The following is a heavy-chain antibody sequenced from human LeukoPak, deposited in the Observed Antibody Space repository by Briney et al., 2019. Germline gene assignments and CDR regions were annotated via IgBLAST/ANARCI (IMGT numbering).Heavy chain of an antibody. CDR1: GGSISSYY. J-gene: IGHJ5*02. V-gene: IGHV4-4*07. CDR3: ARDRGLAPDNWFDP. Sequence: SETLSLTCTVSGGSISSYYWSWIRQPAGKGLEWIGRIYTSGSTNYNPSLKSRVTMSVDTSKNQFSLKLSSVTAADTAVYYCARDRGLAPDNWFDPWGQGTLVTVSS. CDR2: IYTSGST. D-gene: IGHD3-3*02.